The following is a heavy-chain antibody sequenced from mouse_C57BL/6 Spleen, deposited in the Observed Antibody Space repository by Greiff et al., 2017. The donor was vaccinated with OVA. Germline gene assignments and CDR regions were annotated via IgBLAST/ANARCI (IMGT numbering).Heavy chain of an antibody. CDR1: GYAFSSSW. Sequence: QVQLQQSGPELVKPGASVKISCKASGYAFSSSWMNWVKQRPGKGLEWIGRIYPGDGDTNYNGKFKGKATLTADKSSSTAYMQLSSLTSEDSAVYFCARRPFDVWGTGTTGTVSS. J-gene: IGHJ1*03. CDR3: ARRPFDV. V-gene: IGHV1-82*01. CDR2: IYPGDGDT.